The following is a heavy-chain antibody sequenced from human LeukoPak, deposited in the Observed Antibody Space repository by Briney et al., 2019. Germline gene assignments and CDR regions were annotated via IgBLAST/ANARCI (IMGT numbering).Heavy chain of an antibody. D-gene: IGHD2-15*01. Sequence: PGGSLRLSCAASGFTFSSYSMNWVRQAPGKGLEWVSSISSCSSYIYYADSVKGRFTISRDNAKNSLYLQMNSLRAEDTAVYYCARGDCSGGSCYYYYYYMDVWGKGTTVTVSS. J-gene: IGHJ6*03. V-gene: IGHV3-21*01. CDR3: ARGDCSGGSCYYYYYYMDV. CDR2: ISSCSSYI. CDR1: GFTFSSYS.